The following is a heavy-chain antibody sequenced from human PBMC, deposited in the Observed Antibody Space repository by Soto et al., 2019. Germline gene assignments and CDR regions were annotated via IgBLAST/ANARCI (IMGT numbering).Heavy chain of an antibody. CDR2: ISYDGSNK. CDR3: AKGARLWSEGGINWFDP. J-gene: IGHJ5*02. V-gene: IGHV3-30*18. Sequence: QVQLVESGGGVVQPGRSLRLSCAASGFTFSSYGMHWVRQAPGKGLEWVAVISYDGSNKYYADSVKGRFTISRDNSKNXXYLQMNSLRAEDTAVYYCAKGARLWSEGGINWFDPWGQGTLVTVSS. CDR1: GFTFSSYG. D-gene: IGHD3-16*01.